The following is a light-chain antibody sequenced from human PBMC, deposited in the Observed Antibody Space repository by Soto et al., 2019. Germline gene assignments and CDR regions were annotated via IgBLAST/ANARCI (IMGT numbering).Light chain of an antibody. V-gene: IGKV3-20*01. CDR1: QSVSSSY. CDR3: RQYGSSPGT. Sequence: EIVLTQSPGTLSLSPGDSATLSCRDSQSVSSSYLAWYQQKTGQAPRLLIYGESSRATGIPARFSGSGSGTDLNLTISRLEPEDFAVYYCRQYGSSPGTFGGGTKVDIK. J-gene: IGKJ4*01. CDR2: GES.